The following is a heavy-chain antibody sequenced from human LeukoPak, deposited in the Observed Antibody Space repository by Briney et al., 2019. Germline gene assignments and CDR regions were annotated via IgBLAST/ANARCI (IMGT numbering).Heavy chain of an antibody. CDR1: GYTFTSYG. CDR3: ASPRYLGYCSGGSCYAEYFQH. Sequence: ASVKVSCKASGYTFTSYGISWVRQAPGQGLEWMGWISAYNGNTNYAQKLQGRVTMTTDTSTSTAYMELRSLRSEDTAVYYCASPRYLGYCSGGSCYAEYFQHWGQGTLVTVSS. J-gene: IGHJ1*01. CDR2: ISAYNGNT. V-gene: IGHV1-18*01. D-gene: IGHD2-15*01.